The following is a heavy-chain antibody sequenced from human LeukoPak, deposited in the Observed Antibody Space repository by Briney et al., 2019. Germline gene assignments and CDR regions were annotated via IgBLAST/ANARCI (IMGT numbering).Heavy chain of an antibody. D-gene: IGHD3-22*01. Sequence: GRSLRLSCAASGFTFSSYGMHWVRQAPGKGLEWVAVISYDGSNKYYADSVKGRFTISRDNSKNTLYLQMNSLRAEDTAVYYCAKSPSIVVASTGDYYGMDVWGQGTTVTVSS. CDR3: AKSPSIVVASTGDYYGMDV. CDR1: GFTFSSYG. CDR2: ISYDGSNK. V-gene: IGHV3-30*18. J-gene: IGHJ6*02.